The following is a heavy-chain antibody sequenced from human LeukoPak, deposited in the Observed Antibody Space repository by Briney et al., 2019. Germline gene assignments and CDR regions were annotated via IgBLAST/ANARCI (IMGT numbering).Heavy chain of an antibody. V-gene: IGHV4-39*01. CDR3: ASNWNYASGYFQH. J-gene: IGHJ1*01. CDR1: GGSISSSSYY. Sequence: PSETLSLTCTVSGGSISSSSYYWGWIRQPPGKGLEWIGSIYYSGSTYYNPSLKSRVTISVDTSKNQFSLKLSSVTAADTAVYYCASNWNYASGYFQHWGQGTLVTVSS. CDR2: IYYSGST. D-gene: IGHD1-7*01.